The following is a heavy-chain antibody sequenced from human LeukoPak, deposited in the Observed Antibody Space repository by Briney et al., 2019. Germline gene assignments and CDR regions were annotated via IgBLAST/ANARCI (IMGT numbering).Heavy chain of an antibody. CDR3: ASDVEGGTFDI. CDR2: IDQSGGRN. J-gene: IGHJ3*02. D-gene: IGHD3-16*01. Sequence: PGGSLRLSCAASGITFSRFWMNWVRQAPGRGLEWVANIDQSGGRNNYVDSVKGRFTISRDNAKNSLFLEMSSLRADDTAVYFCASDVEGGTFDIWGQRTTVTVSS. CDR1: GITFSRFW. V-gene: IGHV3-7*05.